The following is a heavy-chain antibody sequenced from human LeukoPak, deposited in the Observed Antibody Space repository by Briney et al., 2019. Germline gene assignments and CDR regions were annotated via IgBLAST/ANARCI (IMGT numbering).Heavy chain of an antibody. Sequence: ASVKVSCKASGYTFTSYYMHWVRQAPGQGLEWMGIINPSGGSTSYAQKFQGRVTMTRDTSISTAYMELSRLRSDDTAVYYCARDRAPASSGWVFDAFDIWGQGTMVTVSS. CDR3: ARDRAPASSGWVFDAFDI. V-gene: IGHV1-46*01. CDR2: INPSGGST. J-gene: IGHJ3*02. CDR1: GYTFTSYY. D-gene: IGHD6-19*01.